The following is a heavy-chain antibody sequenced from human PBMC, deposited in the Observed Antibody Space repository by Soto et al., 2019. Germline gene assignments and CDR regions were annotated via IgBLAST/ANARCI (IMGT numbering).Heavy chain of an antibody. CDR2: IKQDGNET. CDR3: ARGSSSSWLAFQH. V-gene: IGHV3-7*01. Sequence: ESGGGLVQPGGSLRLSCAASGFTFSTYWMTWVRQAPGKGLQWVANIKQDGNETYYVDFVKGRFTLSRDNAKNSLYLQMNSLRAEDTAVYYCARGSSSSWLAFQHWGQGTLVTVSS. D-gene: IGHD6-19*01. J-gene: IGHJ1*01. CDR1: GFTFSTYW.